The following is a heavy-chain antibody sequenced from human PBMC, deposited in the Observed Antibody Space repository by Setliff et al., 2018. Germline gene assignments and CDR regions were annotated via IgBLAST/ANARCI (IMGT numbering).Heavy chain of an antibody. CDR2: INTRTGEP. D-gene: IGHD6-13*01. V-gene: IGHV7-4-1*02. CDR1: GYTFIDYG. J-gene: IGHJ4*02. CDR3: ATGSLAIAGTGH. Sequence: ASVKVSCKASGYTFIDYGMNWVRQAPGQGLEWMGYINTRTGEPMYAQGFTGRFVFSLDPSVSTAYLEISSLKAEDTAHYYCATGSLAIAGTGHWGQGTLVTVSS.